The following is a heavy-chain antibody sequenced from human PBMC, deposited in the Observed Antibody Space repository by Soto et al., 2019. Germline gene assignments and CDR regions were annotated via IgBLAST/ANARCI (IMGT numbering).Heavy chain of an antibody. V-gene: IGHV3-7*04. J-gene: IGHJ4*01. CDR1: RFSFSDSW. Sequence: GGSLRLCCEASRFSFSDSWMSWVRQAPGKGPEWVANINQDGSEKYYVDSVKGRFTISRDNAKNSLFLQMNSLRAEDTAVYYGARASSWGHGSLVTVSS. CDR2: INQDGSEK. CDR3: ARASS.